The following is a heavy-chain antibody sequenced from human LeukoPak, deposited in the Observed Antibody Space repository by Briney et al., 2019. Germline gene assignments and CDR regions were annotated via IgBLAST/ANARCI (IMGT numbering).Heavy chain of an antibody. J-gene: IGHJ5*02. Sequence: TGGSLRLSCAASGFTFSSYAMSWVRQAPGKGLEWVSAISGSGGSTYYADSVKGRFTISRDNSKNTLYPQMNSLRAEDTAVYYCAKDDCSGGSCYSNWFDPWGQGTLVTVSS. D-gene: IGHD2-15*01. CDR2: ISGSGGST. CDR3: AKDDCSGGSCYSNWFDP. CDR1: GFTFSSYA. V-gene: IGHV3-23*01.